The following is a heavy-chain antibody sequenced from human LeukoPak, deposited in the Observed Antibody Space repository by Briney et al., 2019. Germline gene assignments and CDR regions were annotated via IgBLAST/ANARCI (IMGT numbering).Heavy chain of an antibody. D-gene: IGHD1-26*01. Sequence: ASVKVSCKASGYTFTSYYMHWVRQAPGQGLEWMGIINPSGGSTSYAQKFQGRVTMTRDTSTSTVYMELSRLRSDDTAVYYCARGMEPYYYMDVWGKGTTVTVSS. CDR1: GYTFTSYY. CDR2: INPSGGST. V-gene: IGHV1-46*01. J-gene: IGHJ6*03. CDR3: ARGMEPYYYMDV.